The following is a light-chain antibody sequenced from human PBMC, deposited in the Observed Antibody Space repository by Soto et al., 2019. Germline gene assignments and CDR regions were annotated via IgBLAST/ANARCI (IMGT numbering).Light chain of an antibody. CDR1: QSVSHN. CDR3: QQYNNWQDT. Sequence: EILMTQSPATLSVSPGERATLSCRASQSVSHNLAWYQQKPGQAPRLLFYGASTRATGIPARFRGSGSGTDFTLTISSLLSEDFAVYYGQQYNNWQDTFGQGTKLEIK. V-gene: IGKV3-15*01. CDR2: GAS. J-gene: IGKJ2*01.